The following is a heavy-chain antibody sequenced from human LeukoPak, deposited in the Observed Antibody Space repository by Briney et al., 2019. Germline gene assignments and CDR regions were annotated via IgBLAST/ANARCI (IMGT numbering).Heavy chain of an antibody. J-gene: IGHJ4*02. CDR1: GGTFSSYA. D-gene: IGHD3-3*01. CDR2: ISGSGGST. V-gene: IGHV3-23*01. Sequence: SCKAPGGTFSSYAMSWVRQAPGKGLEWVSAISGSGGSTYYADSVKGRFTISRDNSKNTLYLQMNSLRAEDTAVYYCAKESILPPFDYWGQGTLVTVSS. CDR3: AKESILPPFDY.